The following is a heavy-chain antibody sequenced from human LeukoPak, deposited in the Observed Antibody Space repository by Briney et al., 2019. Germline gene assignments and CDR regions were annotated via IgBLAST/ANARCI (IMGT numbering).Heavy chain of an antibody. CDR3: AKDPSGRWSGSYVDY. J-gene: IGHJ4*02. CDR2: IWYDGSNK. D-gene: IGHD1-26*01. CDR1: GFTFSSYG. V-gene: IGHV3-33*06. Sequence: GGSLRLSCAASGFTFSSYGMHWVRQAPGKGLEWVTVIWYDGSNKYYADSVKGRFTISRDNSKSTLYLQMNSLRAEDTAVYYCAKDPSGRWSGSYVDYWGQGTLATVSS.